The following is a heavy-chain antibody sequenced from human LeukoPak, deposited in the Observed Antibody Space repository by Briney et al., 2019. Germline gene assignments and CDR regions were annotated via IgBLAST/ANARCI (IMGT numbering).Heavy chain of an antibody. CDR1: GGSISSSSYY. Sequence: PSETLSLTCTVSGGSISSSSYYWGWIRQPPGKGLEWIGSIYYSGSTYYNPSLKSRVTISVDTSKNQFSLKLSSVTAADTAVYYCAREGVEDQYGDYTPYFDYWGQGTLVTVSS. J-gene: IGHJ4*02. CDR2: IYYSGST. CDR3: AREGVEDQYGDYTPYFDY. D-gene: IGHD4-17*01. V-gene: IGHV4-39*01.